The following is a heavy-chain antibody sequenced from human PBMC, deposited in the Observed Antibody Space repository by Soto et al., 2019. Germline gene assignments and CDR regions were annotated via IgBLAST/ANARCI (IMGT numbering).Heavy chain of an antibody. D-gene: IGHD4-17*01. J-gene: IGHJ5*02. V-gene: IGHV3-64D*06. CDR2: ISSNGGST. CDR1: GFTFSTYT. CDR3: VGGPTSVTARWFDP. Sequence: EVQLVESGGGLVQPGGSLRLSCSASGFTFSTYTMHWVRQAPGKGLEYVSGISSNGGSTYYADSVKGRFTISRDNSKNTQYLQMSSLRPEDTAVYYCVGGPTSVTARWFDPWGQGTLVTVSS.